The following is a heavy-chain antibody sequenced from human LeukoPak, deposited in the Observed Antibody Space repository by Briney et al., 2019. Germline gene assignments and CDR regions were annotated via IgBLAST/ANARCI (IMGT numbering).Heavy chain of an antibody. Sequence: GGSLRLSCAASGFTFSSYGMSWVRQAPGKGLEWVSAISGSGGSTYYADSVKGRFTISRDNSKNTLYLQMNSLRAEDTAVYYCASGPYSSGWYKDYWGQGTLVTVSS. D-gene: IGHD6-19*01. CDR3: ASGPYSSGWYKDY. CDR2: ISGSGGST. CDR1: GFTFSSYG. V-gene: IGHV3-23*01. J-gene: IGHJ4*02.